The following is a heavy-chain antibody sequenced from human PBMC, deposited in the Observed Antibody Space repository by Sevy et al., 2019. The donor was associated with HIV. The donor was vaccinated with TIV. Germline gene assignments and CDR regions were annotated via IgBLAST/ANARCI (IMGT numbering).Heavy chain of an antibody. CDR3: STHAGIASAGRVFDY. J-gene: IGHJ4*02. V-gene: IGHV3-72*01. CDR2: TRNKADSYST. CDR1: GFTFSDHY. D-gene: IGHD6-13*01. Sequence: GGSLRLSCAASGFTFSDHYMEWVRQAPGKGLEWVGRTRNKADSYSTEYAASVKGRFTITREDSKNSLYLQMNSLKTEATVMYYCSTHAGIASAGRVFDYWGQGTLVTVSS.